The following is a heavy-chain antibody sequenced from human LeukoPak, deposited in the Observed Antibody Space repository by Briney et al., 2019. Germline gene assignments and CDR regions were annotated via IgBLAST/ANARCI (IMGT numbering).Heavy chain of an antibody. CDR3: AKRRGYNSENYFDY. Sequence: PGGSLRLSCAASGFTVSSNYMSWVRQAPGKGLDWVSVIFSGGGRNYADSVKGRFTISRDNSKNTLYLQMNSLRAEDTAVYYCAKRRGYNSENYFDYWGQGTLVTVSS. V-gene: IGHV3-66*02. CDR1: GFTVSSNY. J-gene: IGHJ4*02. D-gene: IGHD5-24*01. CDR2: IFSGGGR.